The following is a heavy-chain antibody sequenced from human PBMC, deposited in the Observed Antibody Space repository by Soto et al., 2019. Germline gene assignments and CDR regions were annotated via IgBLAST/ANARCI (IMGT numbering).Heavy chain of an antibody. Sequence: GGSLRLSCAASGFTFSNYVMTWVRQAPGKGLEWVSGLSGSGDTTYYADSGKGRFIISRDNSKTTLYLQMNGLRAEDTAIYYCAKKRGTSGWKGLDYWGQGTLVTVSS. CDR2: LSGSGDTT. CDR3: AKKRGTSGWKGLDY. CDR1: GFTFSNYV. V-gene: IGHV3-23*01. D-gene: IGHD6-19*01. J-gene: IGHJ4*02.